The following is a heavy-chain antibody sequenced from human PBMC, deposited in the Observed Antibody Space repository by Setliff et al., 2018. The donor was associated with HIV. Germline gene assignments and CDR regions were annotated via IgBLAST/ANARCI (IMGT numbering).Heavy chain of an antibody. V-gene: IGHV4-34*01. CDR1: VGSFSGYY. D-gene: IGHD3-10*01. CDR2: ISHSGRT. J-gene: IGHJ5*02. Sequence: SETLSLTCAVYVGSFSGYYWSWIRQPPGKGLEWIGEISHSGRTNYNPSLKSRVTISVDTSKNQFSLKLSSVTAADTAVYYCARRFGEVYDWIDPWGQGTLVTVSS. CDR3: ARRFGEVYDWIDP.